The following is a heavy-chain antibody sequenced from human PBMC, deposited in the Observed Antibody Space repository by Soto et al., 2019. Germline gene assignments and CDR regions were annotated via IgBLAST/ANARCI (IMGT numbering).Heavy chain of an antibody. CDR3: ARDEQDYDFWSGYYEGGGFDY. Sequence: QVQLVESGGGVVQPGRSLRLSCAASGFTFSSYAMHWVRQAPGKGLDWVAVISYDGSYKYYADSVKGRFTISRDNSKKTLYLQMNSLRAEDTAMYYCARDEQDYDFWSGYYEGGGFDYWGQGTLVTVSS. V-gene: IGHV3-30-3*01. J-gene: IGHJ4*02. CDR1: GFTFSSYA. D-gene: IGHD3-3*01. CDR2: ISYDGSYK.